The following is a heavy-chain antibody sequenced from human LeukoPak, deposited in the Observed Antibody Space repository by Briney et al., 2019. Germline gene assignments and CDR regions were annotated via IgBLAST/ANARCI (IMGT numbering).Heavy chain of an antibody. J-gene: IGHJ4*02. CDR1: GFNFRDDA. Sequence: GGSLRLSCAASGFNFRDDAMHWVRQAPGKGLEWVAVISYDASKKYYVDFVQGRFTISRDNSKNTLSLKMSSLRDGETAVYYCARAASSSWHNFEYWGQGTLVTVSS. V-gene: IGHV3-30*04. CDR2: ISYDASKK. CDR3: ARAASSSWHNFEY. D-gene: IGHD6-13*01.